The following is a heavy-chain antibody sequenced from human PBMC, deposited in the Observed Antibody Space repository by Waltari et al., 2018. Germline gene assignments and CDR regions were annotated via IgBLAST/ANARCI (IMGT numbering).Heavy chain of an antibody. CDR2: IYSGGST. Sequence: EVQLVETGGGLIQPGGSLRLSCAASGFTVSSHYMSWVRLAPGKGLEWVSVIYSGGSTYYADAVKGRFTISRDNSKNTLYLQMNSLRAEDTAVYYCAASITIFGVVSGTAFDIWGQGTMVTVSS. CDR3: AASITIFGVVSGTAFDI. V-gene: IGHV3-53*02. J-gene: IGHJ3*02. CDR1: GFTVSSHY. D-gene: IGHD3-3*01.